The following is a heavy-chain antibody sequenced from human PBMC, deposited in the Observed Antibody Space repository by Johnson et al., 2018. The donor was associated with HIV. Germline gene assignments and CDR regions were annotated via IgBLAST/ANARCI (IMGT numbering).Heavy chain of an antibody. V-gene: IGHV3-30*19. J-gene: IGHJ3*02. CDR1: GFNFSTYG. Sequence: QVQLVESGGGVVQPGRSLRLSCAASGFNFSTYGMHWVRQAPGKGLEWVAVISFDGSNEYYTASVKGRFTIARANAKNTLYLQRNSLRAEDTAVYYCARGGDGYNSRFREPFGAFDIWGQGTMVTVSS. CDR3: ARGGDGYNSRFREPFGAFDI. D-gene: IGHD5-24*01. CDR2: ISFDGSNE.